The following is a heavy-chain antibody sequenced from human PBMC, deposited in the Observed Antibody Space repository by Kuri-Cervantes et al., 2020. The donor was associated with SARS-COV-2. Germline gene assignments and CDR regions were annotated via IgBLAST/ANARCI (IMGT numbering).Heavy chain of an antibody. CDR3: ARQHVLRYFDWLSKNNWFDP. CDR1: GGSISSSSYY. D-gene: IGHD3-9*01. CDR2: IYYSGST. Sequence: SETLSLTCTVSGGSISSSSYYWGWIRQPPGKGLEWIGSIYYSGSTYYNPSLKSRVTISVDTSKNQFSLKLSSVTAADTAVYYCARQHVLRYFDWLSKNNWFDPWGQGTLVTASS. V-gene: IGHV4-39*01. J-gene: IGHJ5*02.